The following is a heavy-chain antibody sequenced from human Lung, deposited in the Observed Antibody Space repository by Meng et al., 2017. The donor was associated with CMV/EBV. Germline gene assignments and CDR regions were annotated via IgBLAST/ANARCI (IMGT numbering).Heavy chain of an antibody. CDR3: KEVDE. V-gene: IGHV3-30*03. Sequence: PGTSMRHAWAATGFSFSSSVMHWVRQAPGKGLEWVAAISHDGDDKFYADSVTGRFTISRDNAKNTLYLHLNRLRVDDTALYYCKEVDEWGQGTLVTVSS. J-gene: IGHJ4*02. CDR2: ISHDGDDK. CDR1: GFSFSSSV.